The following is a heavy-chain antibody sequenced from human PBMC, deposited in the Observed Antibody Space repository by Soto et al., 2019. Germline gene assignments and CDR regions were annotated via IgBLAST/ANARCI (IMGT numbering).Heavy chain of an antibody. D-gene: IGHD3-3*01. V-gene: IGHV3-30-3*02. J-gene: IGHJ4*02. CDR3: TKEGLFWSGSFDS. CDR2: VSYDGITK. CDR1: GFTFRSYP. Sequence: GGSLRLSCAASGFTFRSYPMHWVRQAPGKGLEWVAIVSYDGITKYADSVKGRFTISRDNSNNTLFLQMNSLRTEDTAVYYCTKEGLFWSGSFDSWGQGTLVTVSS.